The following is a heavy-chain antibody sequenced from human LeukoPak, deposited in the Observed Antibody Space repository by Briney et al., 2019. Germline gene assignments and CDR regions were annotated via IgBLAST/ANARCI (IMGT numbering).Heavy chain of an antibody. CDR2: IYPGDSDT. D-gene: IGHD6-13*01. Sequence: KHGGSLKISCKGSGYSITSYWIGWVRQLPGKGLEWMGIIYPGDSDTRYSPSFQGQVTISADKSISTAYLQWSSLKASDTAMYYCAGAAAGTGPFDYWGQGTLVTISS. CDR1: GYSITSYW. CDR3: AGAAAGTGPFDY. V-gene: IGHV5-51*01. J-gene: IGHJ4*02.